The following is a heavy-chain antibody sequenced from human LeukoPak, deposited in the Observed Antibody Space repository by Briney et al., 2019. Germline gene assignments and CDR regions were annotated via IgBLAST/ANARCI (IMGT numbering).Heavy chain of an antibody. CDR3: ARRRAAAAGTAEYFQH. Sequence: SETLSLTCAVYGGSFSGYYWSWIRQPPGKGLEWIGEINHSGSTNYNTSLKSRVTISVDTSKNQFSLKLSSVTAADTAVYYCARRRAAAAGTAEYFQHWGQGTLVTVSS. D-gene: IGHD6-13*01. CDR1: GGSFSGYY. CDR2: INHSGST. J-gene: IGHJ1*01. V-gene: IGHV4-34*01.